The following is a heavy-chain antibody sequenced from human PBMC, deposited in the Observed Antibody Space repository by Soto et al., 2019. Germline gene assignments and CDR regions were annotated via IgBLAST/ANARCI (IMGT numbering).Heavy chain of an antibody. CDR2: INHSGST. V-gene: IGHV4-34*01. CDR1: GGSFSGYY. CDR3: ARGCKIAARRYYYMDV. J-gene: IGHJ6*03. D-gene: IGHD6-6*01. Sequence: QVQLQQWGAGLLKPSETLSLTCAVYGGSFSGYYWSWIRQPPGKGLEWIGEINHSGSTNYNPSLKSRVTISVDTSKNQFSLKLSSVTAADTAVYYCARGCKIAARRYYYMDVWGKGTTVTVSS.